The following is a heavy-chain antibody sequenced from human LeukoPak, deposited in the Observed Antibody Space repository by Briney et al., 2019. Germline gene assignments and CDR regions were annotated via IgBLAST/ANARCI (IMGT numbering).Heavy chain of an antibody. CDR2: ISGSGGGT. Sequence: PGGSLRLSCAASGFTFTNYAMSWVRQAPGKGLDWVSSISGSGGGTYYADSVKGRFTISRDNSKNTLYLQMNSLRAEDTAVYYCAKDRRGYSYGLPDYYYYYGMDVWGQGTTVTVSS. D-gene: IGHD5-18*01. J-gene: IGHJ6*02. CDR3: AKDRRGYSYGLPDYYYYYGMDV. CDR1: GFTFTNYA. V-gene: IGHV3-23*01.